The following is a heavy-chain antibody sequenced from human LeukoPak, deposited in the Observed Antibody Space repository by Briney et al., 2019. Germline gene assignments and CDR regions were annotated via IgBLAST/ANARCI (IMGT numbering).Heavy chain of an antibody. CDR2: ISSMGSTI. CDR3: AELGITMIGGV. D-gene: IGHD3-10*02. CDR1: GFTFSSYE. J-gene: IGHJ6*04. V-gene: IGHV3-48*03. Sequence: GGSLRLAWAASGFTFSSYEVNWVRQAAGKGLEWASYISSMGSTIYYADSVKGRFTISRDNAKNSLYLQMNSLRAEDTAVYYCAELGITMIGGVWGKGTTVTISS.